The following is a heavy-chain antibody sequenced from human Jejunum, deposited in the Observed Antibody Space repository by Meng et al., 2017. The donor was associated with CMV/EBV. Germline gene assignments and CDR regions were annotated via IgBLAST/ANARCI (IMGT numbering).Heavy chain of an antibody. CDR3: ARAIDYGDPNWFDP. J-gene: IGHJ5*02. CDR1: GFTFTSYS. V-gene: IGHV3-21*01. Sequence: SGFTFTSYSITWVRQAPGKGLEWLAYISGSSTYIYHADSVKGRFTISRDNAKNSVYLQMNRLRAEDTAVYYCARAIDYGDPNWFDPWGQGTLVTVSS. D-gene: IGHD4-17*01. CDR2: ISGSSTYI.